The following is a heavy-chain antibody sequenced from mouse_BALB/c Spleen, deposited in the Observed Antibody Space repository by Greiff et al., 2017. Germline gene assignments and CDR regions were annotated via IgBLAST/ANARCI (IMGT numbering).Heavy chain of an antibody. D-gene: IGHD1-2*01. CDR1: GYTFSSYW. CDR3: ARFTTAPYFDY. V-gene: IGHV1-9*01. Sequence: VQLHQSGAELLKPGASVKISCKATGYTFSSYWIEWVKQRPGHGLEWIGEILPGSGSTNYNEKFKGKATFTADTSSNTAYMQLSSLTSEDSAVYYCARFTTAPYFDYWGQGTTLTVSS. J-gene: IGHJ2*01. CDR2: ILPGSGST.